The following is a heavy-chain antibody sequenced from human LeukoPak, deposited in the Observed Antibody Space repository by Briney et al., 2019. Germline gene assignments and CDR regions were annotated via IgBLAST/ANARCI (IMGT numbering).Heavy chain of an antibody. CDR1: GGSISTYY. Sequence: PSETLSLTCTVSGGSISTYYWSWIRQPPGKGLEWIGYIYYTGSTSYNPSLKSRVTMSLDASKNQFSLELNSVTPADTAVYYCARRESSSWYSVDYWGQGTLVTVSS. CDR2: IYYTGST. J-gene: IGHJ4*02. V-gene: IGHV4-59*01. CDR3: ARRESSSWYSVDY. D-gene: IGHD6-13*01.